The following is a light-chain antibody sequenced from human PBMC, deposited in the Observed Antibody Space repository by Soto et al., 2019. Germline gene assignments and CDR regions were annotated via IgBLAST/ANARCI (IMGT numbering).Light chain of an antibody. CDR1: QSVSSS. Sequence: EIVMTQSPATLSVSPGERATLFCRASQSVSSSLAWYQQKPGQGPRLLIYEASARATGIRARFSGGGSGTEFILTISSLQSEDFAVYYCQQYNNWPPLTFGGGTKVEIK. V-gene: IGKV3D-15*01. CDR2: EAS. CDR3: QQYNNWPPLT. J-gene: IGKJ4*01.